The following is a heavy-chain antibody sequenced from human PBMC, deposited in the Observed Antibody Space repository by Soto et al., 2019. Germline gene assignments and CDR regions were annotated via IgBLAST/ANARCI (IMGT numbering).Heavy chain of an antibody. CDR1: GFTFSSYA. J-gene: IGHJ3*02. D-gene: IGHD6-19*01. CDR2: ISGSGGST. V-gene: IGHV3-23*01. CDR3: ATGALYSSGWYGDAFDI. Sequence: GWSLRLSCAASGFTFSSYAMSWVRQAPGKGLEWVSAISGSGGSTYYADSVKGRFTISRDNSKNTLYLQMNSLRAEDTAVYYCATGALYSSGWYGDAFDIWGQGTTVTVS.